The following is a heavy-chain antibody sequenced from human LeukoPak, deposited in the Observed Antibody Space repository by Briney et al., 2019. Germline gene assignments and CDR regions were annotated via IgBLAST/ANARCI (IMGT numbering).Heavy chain of an antibody. CDR3: ARLDYGAFDF. Sequence: GGSLRLSCAASGFAIRDTYMNWIRQAPGKGLEWVSYISRSGNVIYYTDSVKGRFTISRDNAKNSLYLEMNSLRTEDTAIYYCARLDYGAFDFWGQGTPVTVSS. J-gene: IGHJ4*02. V-gene: IGHV3-11*01. CDR1: GFAIRDTY. CDR2: ISRSGNVI. D-gene: IGHD4-17*01.